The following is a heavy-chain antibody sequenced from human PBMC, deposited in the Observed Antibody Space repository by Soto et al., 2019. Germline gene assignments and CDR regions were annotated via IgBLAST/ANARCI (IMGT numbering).Heavy chain of an antibody. V-gene: IGHV3-30*18. CDR3: AKEYPEYSSGWYGDY. D-gene: IGHD6-19*01. Sequence: QVRLVESGGGVVQPGRSLRLSCAASGFTFSSYGMHWVRQAPGKGLEWVAGISYDGSNKYYADSVKGRFTISRDNSKNTLYLQMNSLRAEDTAVYYCAKEYPEYSSGWYGDYWGQGTLVTVSA. J-gene: IGHJ4*02. CDR1: GFTFSSYG. CDR2: ISYDGSNK.